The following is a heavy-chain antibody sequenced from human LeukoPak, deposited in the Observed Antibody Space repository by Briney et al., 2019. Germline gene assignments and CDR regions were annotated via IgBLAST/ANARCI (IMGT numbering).Heavy chain of an antibody. V-gene: IGHV3-33*01. CDR2: TWFDGSNE. D-gene: IGHD1-26*01. Sequence: GGSLRLSCTASGFNFSYYAMHWVRQAPGKGLAWVALTWFDGSNEYYEDSVKGRFTISRDNSKDTVFLQMNGLTVDDTAVYYCARLVGGTTGATDYWGQGSLVSVS. CDR1: GFNFSYYA. J-gene: IGHJ4*02. CDR3: ARLVGGTTGATDY.